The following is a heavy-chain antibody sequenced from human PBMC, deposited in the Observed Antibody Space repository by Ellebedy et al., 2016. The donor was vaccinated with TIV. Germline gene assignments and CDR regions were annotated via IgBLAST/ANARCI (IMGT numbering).Heavy chain of an antibody. CDR2: IYPGDSET. Sequence: GESLKISCKYSGYSLTNYWIGWVRQMPGKGLEWMGIIYPGDSETRYSPAFQGQVIISADKSINTAYLQWSRRKASDTATYYCARHVVGSYYDWFDPWGQGTLVTVSS. J-gene: IGHJ5*02. CDR1: GYSLTNYW. D-gene: IGHD1-26*01. CDR3: ARHVVGSYYDWFDP. V-gene: IGHV5-51*01.